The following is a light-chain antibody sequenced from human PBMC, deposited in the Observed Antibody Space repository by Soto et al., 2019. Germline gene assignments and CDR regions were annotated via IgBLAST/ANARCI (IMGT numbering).Light chain of an antibody. V-gene: IGKV1-39*01. CDR3: QQSYSTPWT. Sequence: DIQMTQSPSSLSASVGDRVTITCRASQSISSYLNWYQQKPGKAPKLLIYAASSLQSGVPSRLSGSGSGTDFTLTISSLQPEDFATYYCQQSYSTPWTFGQGTKVGIK. CDR2: AAS. J-gene: IGKJ1*01. CDR1: QSISSY.